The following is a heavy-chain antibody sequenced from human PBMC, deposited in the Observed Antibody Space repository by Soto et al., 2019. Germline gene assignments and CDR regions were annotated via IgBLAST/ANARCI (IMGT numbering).Heavy chain of an antibody. J-gene: IGHJ5*02. CDR1: GFTFSSYS. D-gene: IGHD1-1*01. CDR3: ASELAALTWIDP. Sequence: EVQLVESGGGLVQPGGSLRLSCAASGFTFSSYSMNWVRQAPGKGLEWVSYISSSSSTIYYADSVKGRFTISRDNAKNSLYLQMNSLRDEDTAVYHGASELAALTWIDPWGQGTLVTVSS. CDR2: ISSSSSTI. V-gene: IGHV3-48*02.